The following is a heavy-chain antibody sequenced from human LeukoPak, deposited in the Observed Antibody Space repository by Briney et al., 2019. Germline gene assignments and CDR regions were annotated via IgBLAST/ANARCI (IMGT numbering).Heavy chain of an antibody. CDR1: GFTFSSYW. V-gene: IGHV3-7*04. CDR2: IKQDGTEK. CDR3: TRDVRPDY. D-gene: IGHD6-6*01. J-gene: IGHJ4*02. Sequence: GGSLRLSCAASGFTFSSYWMSWVRQAPGEGLEWVANIKQDGTEKYYMDSVKGRFSISRDNAKNSLYLQMNALRAEDTAVYYCTRDVRPDYWGQGTLVTVST.